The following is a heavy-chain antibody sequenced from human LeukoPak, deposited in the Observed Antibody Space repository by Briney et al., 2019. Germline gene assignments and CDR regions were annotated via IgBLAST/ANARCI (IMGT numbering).Heavy chain of an antibody. Sequence: ASVKVSCKASGYTFTGYYMHWVRQAPGQGLEWMGRINPNSGGTNYAQKFQGRVTMTRDTSIGTAYMELSRLRSDDTAVYYCARSGYSYGYLGYYFDYWGQGTLVTVSS. V-gene: IGHV1-2*06. CDR3: ARSGYSYGYLGYYFDY. CDR2: INPNSGGT. D-gene: IGHD5-18*01. J-gene: IGHJ4*02. CDR1: GYTFTGYY.